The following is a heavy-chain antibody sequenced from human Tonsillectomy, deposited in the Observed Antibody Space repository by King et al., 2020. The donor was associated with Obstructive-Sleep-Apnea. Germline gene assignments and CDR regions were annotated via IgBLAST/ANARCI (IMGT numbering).Heavy chain of an antibody. D-gene: IGHD1-26*01. CDR3: ARNVGATAGYFDY. CDR1: GYTFTSYG. V-gene: IGHV1-18*04. J-gene: IGHJ4*02. Sequence: QLVQSGAEVKKPGASVKVSCKASGYTFTSYGINWVRQAPGQGLEWMGWISTYNGNTNYAQNLQGRVSMTTDTATRTAYMERRSLRSDDTAVYYCARNVGATAGYFDYWGQGTLVTVSS. CDR2: ISTYNGNT.